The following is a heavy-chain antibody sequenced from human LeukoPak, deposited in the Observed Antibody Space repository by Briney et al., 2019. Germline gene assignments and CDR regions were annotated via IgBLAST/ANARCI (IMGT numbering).Heavy chain of an antibody. V-gene: IGHV4-59*08. Sequence: SETLSLTCTVSGDSVSSYYWSWIRQPPGKGLEWIGYINYSGSTNYNPSLKSRVTISGDTSKNQFSLKLSSVTAADTAVYYCANSPRGTEYLHQWGQGTLVTVSS. CDR2: INYSGST. D-gene: IGHD4-23*01. J-gene: IGHJ1*01. CDR3: ANSPRGTEYLHQ. CDR1: GDSVSSYY.